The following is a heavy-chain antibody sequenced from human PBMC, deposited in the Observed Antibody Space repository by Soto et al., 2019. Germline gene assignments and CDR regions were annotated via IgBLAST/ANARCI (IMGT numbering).Heavy chain of an antibody. CDR3: AIGQYYDILTGYYIFDY. J-gene: IGHJ4*02. V-gene: IGHV1-2*04. D-gene: IGHD3-9*01. CDR1: GYTFTGYY. CDR2: INPNSGGT. Sequence: VKVSCEACGYTFTGYYMHWVRQAPGQGLEWMGWINPNSGGTNYAQKFQGWVTMTRDTSISTAYMELSRLRSDDTAVYYCAIGQYYDILTGYYIFDYWGQGTLVTVSS.